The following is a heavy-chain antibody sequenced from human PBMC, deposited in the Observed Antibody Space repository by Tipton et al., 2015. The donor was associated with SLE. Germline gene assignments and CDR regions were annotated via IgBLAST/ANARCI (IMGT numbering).Heavy chain of an antibody. CDR2: ISASGGST. J-gene: IGHJ6*03. Sequence: SLRLSCAASGFTFSSYWMSWVRQAPGKGLEWVSAISASGGSTYYADSVKGRFTISRDNSKNTLYVQMNSLRAEDTAVYYCAKAKDYYDSSGYSYYYYYMDVWGKGTTVTVSS. V-gene: IGHV3-23*01. CDR1: GFTFSSYW. D-gene: IGHD3-22*01. CDR3: AKAKDYYDSSGYSYYYYYMDV.